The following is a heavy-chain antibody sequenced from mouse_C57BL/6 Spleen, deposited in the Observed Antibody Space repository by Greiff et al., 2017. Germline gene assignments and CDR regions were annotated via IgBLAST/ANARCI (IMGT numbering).Heavy chain of an antibody. CDR1: GYTFTNYW. Sequence: QVQLLQSGAELVRPGTSVKMSCKASGYTFTNYWIGWAKPRPGHGLEWIGDIYPGGGYTNYNEQFKGKATPTSYKSASTASIQFSSLTSEDSAIYYCTRLRECYAYFDVWGQGTTLTVSS. J-gene: IGHJ2*01. CDR2: IYPGGGYT. V-gene: IGHV1-63*01. CDR3: TRLRECYAYFDV. D-gene: IGHD6-5*01.